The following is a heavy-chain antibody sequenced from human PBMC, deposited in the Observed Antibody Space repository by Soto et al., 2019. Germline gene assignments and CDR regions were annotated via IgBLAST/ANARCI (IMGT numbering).Heavy chain of an antibody. Sequence: PGGSLRLSCAASGFTFSTYSMNWVRQAPGKGLEWVSSISSSSSYKFYADSVKGRFTISRDNAKNSLYLQMNSLRAEDTAVYYFGKGRCYYYYYLVDVWGQGTTVTVSS. J-gene: IGHJ6*02. CDR2: ISSSSSYK. V-gene: IGHV3-21*04. CDR1: GFTFSTYS. CDR3: GKGRCYYYYYLVDV.